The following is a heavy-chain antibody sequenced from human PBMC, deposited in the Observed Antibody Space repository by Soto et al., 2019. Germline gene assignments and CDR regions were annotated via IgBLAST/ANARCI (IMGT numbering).Heavy chain of an antibody. CDR3: ARDRVLGGGQQLVRLAY. CDR2: IWYDGSNK. Sequence: QVQLVESGGGVVQPGRSLRLSCAASGFTFCSYGMHWVRQAPGKGLEWVAVIWYDGSNKYYADSVKGRFTISRDNSKNTLYLQMNSLRAEDTAVYYCARDRVLGGGQQLVRLAYWGQGTLVTVSS. J-gene: IGHJ4*02. D-gene: IGHD6-13*01. V-gene: IGHV3-33*01. CDR1: GFTFCSYG.